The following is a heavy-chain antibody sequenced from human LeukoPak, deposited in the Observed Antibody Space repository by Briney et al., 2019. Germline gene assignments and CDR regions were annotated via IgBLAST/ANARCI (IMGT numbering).Heavy chain of an antibody. CDR1: GFTFSSYW. CDR2: IKQDGSEK. D-gene: IGHD6-6*01. CDR3: AREDSSSSGVGYYYYMDV. V-gene: IGHV3-7*01. J-gene: IGHJ6*03. Sequence: GGSLRLSCAASGFTFSSYWMSWVRQAPGKGLEWVANIKQDGSEKYYVDSVKGRFTISRDNAKNSLYLQMNSLRAEDTAVYYCAREDSSSSGVGYYYYMDVWGKGTTVTVSS.